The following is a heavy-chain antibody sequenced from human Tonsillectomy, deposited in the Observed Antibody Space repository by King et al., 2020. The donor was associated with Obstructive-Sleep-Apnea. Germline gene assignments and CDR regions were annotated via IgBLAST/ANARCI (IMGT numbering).Heavy chain of an antibody. Sequence: QLVQSGGGLVKPGGSLRLSCAASGFTFSNAWMTWVRQAPGKGLEWIGRIKSKTDGGTTDYVAPVKGRFTISRDDSKNTLYLQMNSLKTEDTAVYYCTTGDYYGSGSYWVSIFWGQGTLVTVSS. CDR1: GFTFSNAW. CDR3: TTGDYYGSGSYWVSIF. J-gene: IGHJ4*02. CDR2: IKSKTDGGTT. D-gene: IGHD3-10*01. V-gene: IGHV3-15*01.